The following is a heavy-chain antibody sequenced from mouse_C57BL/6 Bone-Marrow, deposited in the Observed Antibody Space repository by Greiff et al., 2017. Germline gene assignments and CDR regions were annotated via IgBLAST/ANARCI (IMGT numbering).Heavy chain of an antibody. D-gene: IGHD2-4*01. J-gene: IGHJ1*03. CDR1: GFTFSSYA. Sequence: EVKLQESGGGLVKPGGSLKLSCAASGFTFSSYAMSWVRQTPEKRLEWVATISDGGSYTYYPDNVKGRFTISRDNAKNNLYLQMSHLKSEDTAMYYCARDRSGDYDLYFDVWGTGTTVTVSS. CDR2: ISDGGSYT. V-gene: IGHV5-4*01. CDR3: ARDRSGDYDLYFDV.